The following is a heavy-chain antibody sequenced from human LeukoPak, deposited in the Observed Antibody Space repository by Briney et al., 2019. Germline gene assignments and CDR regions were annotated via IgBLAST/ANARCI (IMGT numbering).Heavy chain of an antibody. J-gene: IGHJ4*02. CDR2: VNHSGYT. V-gene: IGHV4-34*01. CDR1: GTSFSSYY. D-gene: IGHD4-17*01. CDR3: ARMTTGHDI. Sequence: PSETLSLTCAVSGTSFSSYYWSWIRQPPGKGLEWIGEVNHSGYTNDNPSLKSRVTISVDTSKNQFSLRLRSVTAADTAVYFCARMTTGHDIWGQGTLVTVSS.